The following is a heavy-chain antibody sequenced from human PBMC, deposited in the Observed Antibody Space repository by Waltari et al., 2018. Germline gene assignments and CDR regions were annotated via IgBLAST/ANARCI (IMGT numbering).Heavy chain of an antibody. CDR1: GFTYSMYW. CDR3: ARGARRTTVTTGWWYFDL. D-gene: IGHD4-17*01. Sequence: EVQLVESGGGLVQPEGSLRLSCAASGFTYSMYWMHWVRQAPGKGLVWVSRRNSDGSRTSYADSVKGRFTISKDNAKNTVYLQMNSLRAEDTAIYYCARGARRTTVTTGWWYFDLWGRGTLVTVSS. CDR2: RNSDGSRT. J-gene: IGHJ2*01. V-gene: IGHV3-74*01.